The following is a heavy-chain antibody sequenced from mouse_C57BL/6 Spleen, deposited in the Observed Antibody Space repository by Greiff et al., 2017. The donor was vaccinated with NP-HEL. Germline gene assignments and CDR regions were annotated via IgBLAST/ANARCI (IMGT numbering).Heavy chain of an antibody. V-gene: IGHV1-52*01. CDR3: ARCGGGSSWFDY. Sequence: VQLQQPGAELVRPGSSVKLSCKASGYTFTSYWMHWVKQRPIQGLEWIGNIDPSDSETHYNQKFKDKATLTVDKSSSTAYMQLSSLTSEDSAVYYCARCGGGSSWFDYWGQGTTLTVSS. D-gene: IGHD1-1*01. CDR1: GYTFTSYW. J-gene: IGHJ2*01. CDR2: IDPSDSET.